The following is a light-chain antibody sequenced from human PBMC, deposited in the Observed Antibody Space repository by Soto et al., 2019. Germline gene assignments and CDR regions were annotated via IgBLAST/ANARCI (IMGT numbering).Light chain of an antibody. CDR2: KGS. Sequence: DIQMTQSPSTLSASLGDRVTITCRASHSISFRLAWFQQKPGKAPNLLIYKGSSLESGVPSRFSGSGSGTEFTLTISSLQPDDFATYYCQQYDTYPLTFGQGTKVE. CDR3: QQYDTYPLT. J-gene: IGKJ1*01. V-gene: IGKV1-5*03. CDR1: HSISFR.